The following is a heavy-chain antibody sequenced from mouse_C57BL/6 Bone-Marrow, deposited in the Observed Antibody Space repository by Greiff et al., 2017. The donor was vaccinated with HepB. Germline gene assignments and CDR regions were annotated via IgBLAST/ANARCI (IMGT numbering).Heavy chain of an antibody. J-gene: IGHJ2*01. V-gene: IGHV1-61*01. CDR2: IYPSDSET. D-gene: IGHD1-1*01. CDR1: GYTFTSYW. CDR3: ARWGHYYGSSYPFDY. Sequence: QVQLQQPGAELVRPGSSVKLSCKASGYTFTSYWMDWVKRRPGQGLEWIGNIYPSDSETHYNQKFKDKATLTVDKSSSTAYMQLSSLTSEDSAVYYCARWGHYYGSSYPFDYWGQGTTLTVSS.